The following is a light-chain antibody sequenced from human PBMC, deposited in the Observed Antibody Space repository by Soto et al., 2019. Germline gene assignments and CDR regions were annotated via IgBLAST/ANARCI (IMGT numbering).Light chain of an antibody. CDR1: ASDIGGYDY. J-gene: IGLJ3*02. Sequence: QSALTQPPSASGSPGQSVTISCTGTASDIGGYDYVSWYQQHPGKAPKLMIYEVSNRPSGVSIRFSGSRSGNTASLTISGLQAEDEADYYCSSYASSSTRVFGGGTQLTVL. CDR3: SSYASSSTRV. V-gene: IGLV2-14*03. CDR2: EVS.